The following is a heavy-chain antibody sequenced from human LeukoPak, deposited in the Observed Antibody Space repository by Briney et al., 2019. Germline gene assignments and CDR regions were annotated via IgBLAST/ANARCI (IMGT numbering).Heavy chain of an antibody. J-gene: IGHJ6*02. Sequence: GGSLRLSCAASGFTFSIHNMDWVRQAPGKGLEWISYISSGGDATHYADSVKGRFTISRDNAKNTLYLQMNTLRVEDTAVYYCTRDLMDYDVSTGLHHYYMDVWGQGTTVTVSS. CDR1: GFTFSIHN. CDR2: ISSGGDAT. CDR3: TRDLMDYDVSTGLHHYYMDV. V-gene: IGHV3-48*04. D-gene: IGHD3-9*01.